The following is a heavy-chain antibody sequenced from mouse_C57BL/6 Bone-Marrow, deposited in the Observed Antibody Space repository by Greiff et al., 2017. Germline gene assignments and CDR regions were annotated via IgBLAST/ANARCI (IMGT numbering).Heavy chain of an antibody. CDR2: IYPGSGNT. CDR3: ARWSTTVVARYFDY. CDR1: GYSFTSYY. Sequence: QVQLQQSGPELVKPGASVKISCKASGYSFTSYYIHWVKQRPGQGLEWIGWIYPGSGNTKYNEKFKGKATLTADTSSSTAYMQLSSLTSEDSAVYYCARWSTTVVARYFDYWGQGTTLTVSS. J-gene: IGHJ2*01. V-gene: IGHV1-66*01. D-gene: IGHD1-1*01.